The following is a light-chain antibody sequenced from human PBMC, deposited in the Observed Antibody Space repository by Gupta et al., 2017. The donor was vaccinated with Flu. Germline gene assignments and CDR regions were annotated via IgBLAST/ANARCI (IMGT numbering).Light chain of an antibody. CDR3: QQRSNWPPT. CDR2: DAS. V-gene: IGKV3-11*01. Sequence: EIVLTQSPATVSLSPGERATLSCRASQSVSSYLAWYQQKPGQAPRLLIYDASNRATGIPARFSGSGSETDFTLTISSLEPEDFAVYYCQQRSNWPPTFGGGTKVEIK. J-gene: IGKJ4*01. CDR1: QSVSSY.